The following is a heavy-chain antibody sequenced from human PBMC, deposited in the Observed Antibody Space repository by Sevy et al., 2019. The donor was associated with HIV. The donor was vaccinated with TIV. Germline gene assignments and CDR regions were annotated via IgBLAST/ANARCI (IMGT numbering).Heavy chain of an antibody. CDR2: FDPEDGET. V-gene: IGHV1-24*01. CDR1: GYTLTELS. J-gene: IGHJ5*02. D-gene: IGHD1-26*01. CDR3: ANSSGGYGHPAHWFDP. Sequence: ASVKVSCKVSGYTLTELSMHWVRQAPGKGLEWMEGFDPEDGETIYAQKFQGRVTMTEDTSTDPAYMELSSLRSEDTAVYYWANSSGGYGHPAHWFDPWGQGTLVTVSS.